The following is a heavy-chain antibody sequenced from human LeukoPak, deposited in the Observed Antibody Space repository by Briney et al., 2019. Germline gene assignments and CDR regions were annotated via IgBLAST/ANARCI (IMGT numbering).Heavy chain of an antibody. V-gene: IGHV3-7*01. Sequence: GGSLRLSCAASGFTFSSYWMSWVRQAPGKGLEWVANIKQDGSETYYVDSVKSRFNISRDNAKNSLFLQMNSLRGEDTAVYYCARSGGRGSGWAYWGQGILVTASS. CDR1: GFTFSSYW. CDR2: IKQDGSET. D-gene: IGHD6-25*01. CDR3: ARSGGRGSGWAY. J-gene: IGHJ4*02.